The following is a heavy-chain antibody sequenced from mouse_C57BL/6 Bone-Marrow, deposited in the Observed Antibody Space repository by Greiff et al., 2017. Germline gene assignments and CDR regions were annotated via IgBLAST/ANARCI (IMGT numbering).Heavy chain of an antibody. D-gene: IGHD1-1*01. Sequence: VQRVESGAELARPGASVKLSCKASGYTFTSYGISWVKQRTGQGLEWIGEIYPRSGNTYYNEKFKGKATLTADKSSSTAYMELRSLTSEDSAVYFCARDYYGSSYEEIAYWGQGTLVTVSA. CDR3: ARDYYGSSYEEIAY. CDR1: GYTFTSYG. CDR2: IYPRSGNT. V-gene: IGHV1-81*01. J-gene: IGHJ3*01.